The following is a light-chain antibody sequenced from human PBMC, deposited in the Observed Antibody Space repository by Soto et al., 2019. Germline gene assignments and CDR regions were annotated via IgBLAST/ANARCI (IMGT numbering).Light chain of an antibody. J-gene: IGLJ1*01. CDR1: SSNIGAGYD. CDR2: GNS. V-gene: IGLV1-40*01. Sequence: QSVLTQPPSVSRAPGQRVTISCTGTSSNIGAGYDIHWYQQVPGTAPKLLIYGNSNRPSGVPDRFSGSKSGTSASLAITGLQAEDEADYYCQSYDSSLSGPFYVFGTGTKVTVL. CDR3: QSYDSSLSGPFYV.